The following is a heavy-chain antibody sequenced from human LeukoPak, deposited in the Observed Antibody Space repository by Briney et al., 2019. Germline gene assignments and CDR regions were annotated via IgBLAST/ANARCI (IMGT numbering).Heavy chain of an antibody. D-gene: IGHD2-2*01. Sequence: ASVKVSCKASGGTFSSYAISWVRQAPRQGLEWMGGIIPIFGTANYAQKFQGRVTITADESTSTAYMELSSLRSEDTAVYYCARGIHIVVVPAATIYYYYGMDVWGQGTTVTVSS. J-gene: IGHJ6*02. CDR2: IIPIFGTA. V-gene: IGHV1-69*13. CDR1: GGTFSSYA. CDR3: ARGIHIVVVPAATIYYYYGMDV.